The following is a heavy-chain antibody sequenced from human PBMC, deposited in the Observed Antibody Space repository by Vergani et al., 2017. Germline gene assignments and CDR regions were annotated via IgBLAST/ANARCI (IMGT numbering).Heavy chain of an antibody. V-gene: IGHV3-23*05. Sequence: EVQLLESGGGLAQPGGSLRLSCAASGFTFSDYSMSWVRQAPGKGLEWVSGIFSRGDSTYYADSVRGRFTISRDNSESTVSRQMIRLRADDTAVYYCGRYLGGIGGYYIDHWGQGTPVTVSS. CDR3: GRYLGGIGGYYIDH. D-gene: IGHD3-10*01. CDR2: IFSRGDST. J-gene: IGHJ4*02. CDR1: GFTFSDYS.